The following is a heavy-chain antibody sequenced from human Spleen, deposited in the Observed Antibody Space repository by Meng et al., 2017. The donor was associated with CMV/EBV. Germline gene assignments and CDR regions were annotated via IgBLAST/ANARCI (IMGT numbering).Heavy chain of an antibody. Sequence: SLKISCVVFGFTFDDYAMHWVRQAPGKGLEWVSGISWNSRKLDYADSVKGRFTISRDNSKNSLFLQMNSLRAEDTAVYFCARLFGGMDVWGQGTTVTVSS. J-gene: IGHJ6*02. CDR1: GFTFDDYA. CDR3: ARLFGGMDV. V-gene: IGHV3-9*01. CDR2: ISWNSRKL. D-gene: IGHD2/OR15-2a*01.